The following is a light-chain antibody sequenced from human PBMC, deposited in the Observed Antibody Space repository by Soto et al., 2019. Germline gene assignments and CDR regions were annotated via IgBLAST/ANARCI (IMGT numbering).Light chain of an antibody. CDR1: QSLSRSS. J-gene: IGKJ1*01. V-gene: IGKV3-20*01. CDR2: GAS. Sequence: EIVLTQSPGTLSLSPGDRATLSCRASQSLSRSSLAWYQQKPGRAPRLLIYGASSRATGIPDRFSGSGSGTDFTLTISRLEPEDFAVYYCQQYVHWPPGAFGQGTTVEIK. CDR3: QQYVHWPPGA.